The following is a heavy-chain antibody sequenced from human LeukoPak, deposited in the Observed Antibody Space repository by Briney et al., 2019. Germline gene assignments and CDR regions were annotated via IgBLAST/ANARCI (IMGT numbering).Heavy chain of an antibody. CDR3: ARETPPLGLQQDGWSAFDI. V-gene: IGHV3-33*01. CDR2: IWYDGSNK. D-gene: IGHD6-13*01. CDR1: GFTFSSYG. Sequence: QPGRSLRLSCAASGFTFSSYGMHWVRQAPGKGLEWVAVIWYDGSNKYYADSVKGRFTISRDNSKNTLYLQMNSLRAEDTAVYYCARETPPLGLQQDGWSAFDIWGQGTMVTVSS. J-gene: IGHJ3*02.